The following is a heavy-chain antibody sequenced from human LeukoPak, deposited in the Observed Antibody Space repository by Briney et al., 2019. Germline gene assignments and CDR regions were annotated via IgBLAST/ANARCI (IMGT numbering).Heavy chain of an antibody. Sequence: ASVKVSCKASGYTFTGYYMHWVRQAPGQGLEWMGWINPNSGGTNYAQKFQGRVTMTRDTSISTAYMELSRLRSDDTAVYYCARRKALREGHGSGSYYSPYYFDYWGQGTLVTVSS. J-gene: IGHJ4*02. V-gene: IGHV1-2*02. CDR2: INPNSGGT. CDR3: ARRKALREGHGSGSYYSPYYFDY. CDR1: GYTFTGYY. D-gene: IGHD3-10*01.